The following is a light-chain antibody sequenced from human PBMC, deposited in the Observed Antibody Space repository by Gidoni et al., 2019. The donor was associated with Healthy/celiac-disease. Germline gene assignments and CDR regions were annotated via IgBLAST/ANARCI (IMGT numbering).Light chain of an antibody. J-gene: IGLJ3*02. Sequence: QSVLTQPHSASRAPGQRVTTSCTGSNSNIGAGYAVPWYQQLPGTAPTLLIYVNSNRPSGFPYRFSGSKSGTSASLSITGLQAEDFADYFCQSYDSSLIGWVFGGGTKLTVL. V-gene: IGLV1-40*01. CDR3: QSYDSSLIGWV. CDR1: NSNIGAGYA. CDR2: VNS.